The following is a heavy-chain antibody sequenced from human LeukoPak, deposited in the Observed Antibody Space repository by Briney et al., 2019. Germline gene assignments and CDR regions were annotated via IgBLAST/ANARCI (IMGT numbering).Heavy chain of an antibody. CDR1: GYTFTGYY. V-gene: IGHV1-2*02. J-gene: IGHJ6*03. Sequence: GASVKVSCTASGYTFTGYYMHWVRQAPGQGLEWMGWINPNSGGTNYAQKFQGRVTMTRDTSISTAYMELSRLRSDDTAVYYCARDFGSSSLAGYYYYYMDLWGKGTTVTVSS. CDR3: ARDFGSSSLAGYYYYYMDL. CDR2: INPNSGGT. D-gene: IGHD6-6*01.